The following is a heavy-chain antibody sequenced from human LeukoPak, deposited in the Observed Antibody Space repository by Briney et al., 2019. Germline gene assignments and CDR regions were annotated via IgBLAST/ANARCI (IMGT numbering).Heavy chain of an antibody. D-gene: IGHD3-10*01. V-gene: IGHV4-38-2*02. Sequence: SETLSLTCSVSDFSISSGYFWGWIRQPPGKGLEWIGFIYRSGSTYYNPSLKSRVTISLDTSKNQFSLKLSSVTAADTALYCCARDLPGASASVFAFDIWGQGTLVTVSS. CDR2: IYRSGST. CDR1: DFSISSGYF. J-gene: IGHJ3*02. CDR3: ARDLPGASASVFAFDI.